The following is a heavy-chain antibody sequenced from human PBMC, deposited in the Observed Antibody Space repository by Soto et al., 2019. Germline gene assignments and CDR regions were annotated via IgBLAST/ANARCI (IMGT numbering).Heavy chain of an antibody. CDR2: IIPIFGTA. J-gene: IGHJ6*02. V-gene: IGHV1-69*12. D-gene: IGHD2-15*01. CDR3: ARKGGGGNTQYYYGMDV. CDR1: GGTFSSYA. Sequence: QVQLVQSGAEVKKPGSSVKVSCKASGGTFSSYAISWVQQAPGQGLEWMGGIIPIFGTANYAQKFQGRVTITADESTSTAYMELSSLRSEDTAVYYCARKGGGGNTQYYYGMDVWGQGTTVTVSS.